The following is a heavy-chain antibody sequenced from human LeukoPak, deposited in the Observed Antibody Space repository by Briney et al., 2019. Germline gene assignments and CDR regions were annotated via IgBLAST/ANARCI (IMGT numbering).Heavy chain of an antibody. CDR3: ARPPGYCSSTSCSTYYFDY. Sequence: GQSLRLSCAASGFTFSSYWMSWVRQAKGKGLEWVANIKQDGSEKYYVDSVKGRFTISRDNAKNSLYLQMNSLRAEDTAVYYCARPPGYCSSTSCSTYYFDYWGQGTLVTVSS. CDR2: IKQDGSEK. J-gene: IGHJ4*02. CDR1: GFTFSSYW. D-gene: IGHD2-2*02. V-gene: IGHV3-7*01.